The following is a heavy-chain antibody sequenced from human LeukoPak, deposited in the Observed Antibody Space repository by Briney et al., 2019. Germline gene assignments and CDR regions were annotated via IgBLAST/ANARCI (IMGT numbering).Heavy chain of an antibody. CDR3: ARTSGLGVVDY. Sequence: SETLSLTCTVSGGSISSGSYYWSWIRQPAGKGLEWIGRIYTSGSTNYNPSLKSRVTISVDSSKNQFSLKLSSVTAADTAVYYCARTSGLGVVDYWGQGTLVTVSS. J-gene: IGHJ4*02. CDR2: IYTSGST. CDR1: GGSISSGSYY. V-gene: IGHV4-61*02. D-gene: IGHD3/OR15-3a*01.